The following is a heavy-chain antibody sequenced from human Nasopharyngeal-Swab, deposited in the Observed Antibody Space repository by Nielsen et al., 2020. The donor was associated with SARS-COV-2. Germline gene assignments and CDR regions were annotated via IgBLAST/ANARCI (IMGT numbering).Heavy chain of an antibody. CDR3: ARGASGYYDFWSGYYRYYYYYYMDV. D-gene: IGHD3-3*01. CDR2: IYSGGST. Sequence: WIRQPPGKGLEWVSVIYSGGSTYYADSVKGRFTISRDNSKNSLYLQMNSLRAEDTAVYYCARGASGYYDFWSGYYRYYYYYYMDVWGKGTTGTVSS. J-gene: IGHJ6*03. V-gene: IGHV3-53*01.